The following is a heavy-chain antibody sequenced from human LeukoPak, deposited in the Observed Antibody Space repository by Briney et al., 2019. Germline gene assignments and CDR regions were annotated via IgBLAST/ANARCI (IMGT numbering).Heavy chain of an antibody. CDR3: AGGASSTVHY. CDR2: INGDGSL. V-gene: IGHV3-74*01. D-gene: IGHD6-13*01. CDR1: GLTFSTYW. J-gene: IGHJ4*02. Sequence: GGSLRLSCAASGLTFSTYWMHWVRQAPGKGLVWVSRINGDGSLSYADSVKGRFIISRDNTKNMLYLQMNSLRAEDTAVYYCAGGASSTVHYWGQGTLVTVSS.